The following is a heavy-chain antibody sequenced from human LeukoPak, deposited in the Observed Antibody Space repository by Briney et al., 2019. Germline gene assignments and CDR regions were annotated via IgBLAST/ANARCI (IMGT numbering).Heavy chain of an antibody. D-gene: IGHD1-26*01. V-gene: IGHV3-74*01. J-gene: IGHJ6*03. CDR1: GFTFSSYW. CDR3: ARENRHYKVGATNRDYYYYMDV. CDR2: INSDGSST. Sequence: GGSLGLSCAASGFTFSSYWMHWVRQAPGKGLEWVSRINSDGSSTSYADSVKGRFTISRDNAKNTLYLQMNSLRAEDTAVYYCARENRHYKVGATNRDYYYYMDVWGKGTTVTVSS.